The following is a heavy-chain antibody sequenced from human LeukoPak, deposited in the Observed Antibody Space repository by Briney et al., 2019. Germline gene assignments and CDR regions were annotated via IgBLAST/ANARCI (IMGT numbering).Heavy chain of an antibody. D-gene: IGHD3-22*01. CDR3: ARHGGTGYYDSSGYSLAGVGFDAFDI. V-gene: IGHV3-30*04. CDR2: ISYDGSNK. Sequence: GRSLRLSCAASGFTFSSYAMHWVRQAPGKGLEWVAVISYDGSNKYYADSVKGRFTISRDNSKNTLYLQMNSLRAEDTAVYYCARHGGTGYYDSSGYSLAGVGFDAFDIRGQGTMVTVSS. J-gene: IGHJ3*02. CDR1: GFTFSSYA.